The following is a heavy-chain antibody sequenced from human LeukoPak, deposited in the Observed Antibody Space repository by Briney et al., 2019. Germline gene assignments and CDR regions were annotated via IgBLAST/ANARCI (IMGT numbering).Heavy chain of an antibody. Sequence: SETLSLTCTVSGGSISSSSYYWGWIRQPPGKGLEWIGSIYYSGSTNYNPSLKSRVTISVDTSKNQFSLRLTSVTAAGTAVYYCARRRDGYPIDYWGQGTLVTVSS. CDR2: IYYSGST. CDR3: ARRRDGYPIDY. J-gene: IGHJ4*02. D-gene: IGHD5-24*01. CDR1: GGSISSSSYY. V-gene: IGHV4-39*01.